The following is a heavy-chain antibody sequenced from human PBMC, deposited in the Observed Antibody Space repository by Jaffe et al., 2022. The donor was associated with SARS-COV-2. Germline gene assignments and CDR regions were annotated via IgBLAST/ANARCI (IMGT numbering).Heavy chain of an antibody. V-gene: IGHV3-49*04. CDR2: IRSKAYGGTT. J-gene: IGHJ4*02. D-gene: IGHD3-22*01. CDR1: GFTFGDYA. CDR3: TVSGYYYDSSGYYPNY. Sequence: EVQLVESGGGLVQPGRSLRLSCTASGFTFGDYAMSWVRQAPGKGLEWVGFIRSKAYGGTTEYAASVKGRFTISRDDSKSIAYLQMNSLKTEDTAVYYCTVSGYYYDSSGYYPNYWGQGTLVTVSS.